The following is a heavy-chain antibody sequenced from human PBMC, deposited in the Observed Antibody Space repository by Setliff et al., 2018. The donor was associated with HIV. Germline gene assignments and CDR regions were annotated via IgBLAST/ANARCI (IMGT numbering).Heavy chain of an antibody. D-gene: IGHD6-19*01. CDR2: VHPSGSI. Sequence: PSETLSLTCAVSGVSFSGDYWSWVRQPPGKGLEWIAEVHPSGSINYNSSLKSRVAISVDTSNNQFSLTMTSVTAADTAMYYCGRQFRYPSIAVAGIDYWGQGTLVTVSS. J-gene: IGHJ4*02. CDR1: GVSFSGDY. V-gene: IGHV4-34*01. CDR3: GRQFRYPSIAVAGIDY.